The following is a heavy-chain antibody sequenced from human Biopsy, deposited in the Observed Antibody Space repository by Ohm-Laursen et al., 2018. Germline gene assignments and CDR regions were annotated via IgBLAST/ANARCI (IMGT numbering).Heavy chain of an antibody. V-gene: IGHV3-23*01. D-gene: IGHD1-7*01. Sequence: SLRLSCAASGISFSRSAMNWVRQAPGKGLEWVSGITASGGTTYYADSVKGRFTISRDNSNNTLYLQMNSPRDDDTAVYYCAKVPREELSYYYSMDVWGQGTTVTVSS. CDR3: AKVPREELSYYYSMDV. J-gene: IGHJ6*02. CDR1: GISFSRSA. CDR2: ITASGGTT.